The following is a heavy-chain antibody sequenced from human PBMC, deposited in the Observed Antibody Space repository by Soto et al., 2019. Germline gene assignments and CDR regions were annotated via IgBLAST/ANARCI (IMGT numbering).Heavy chain of an antibody. Sequence: GGSLRLSCAASGFTFSSYAMSWVRQAPGRGLEWVSGVTWNSDSTYYADSVKGRFTISRDNSKNTLYMQMDSLRAEDTAVYYCAKGNSGYYYDYWGQGALVTVSS. D-gene: IGHD3-22*01. J-gene: IGHJ4*02. CDR1: GFTFSSYA. CDR2: VTWNSDST. V-gene: IGHV3-23*01. CDR3: AKGNSGYYYDY.